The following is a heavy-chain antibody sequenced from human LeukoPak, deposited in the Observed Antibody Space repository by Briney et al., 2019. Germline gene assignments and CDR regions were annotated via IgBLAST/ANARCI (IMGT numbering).Heavy chain of an antibody. V-gene: IGHV3-48*01. CDR2: FSSTGATR. J-gene: IGHJ4*02. CDR1: GFTFSTYD. CDR3: ARAARPKLRFLDFDY. Sequence: AGGSLRLSCVASGFTFSTYDMNGLRQAPGKGGEGVSYFSSTGATRYYAKSVQGRFTISRDDGKNSLYLQISSLRAEDTAVYYCARAARPKLRFLDFDYWGQGTLLTVSS. D-gene: IGHD3-3*01.